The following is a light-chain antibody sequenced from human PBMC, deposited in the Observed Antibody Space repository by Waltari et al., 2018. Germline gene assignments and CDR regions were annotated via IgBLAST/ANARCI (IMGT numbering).Light chain of an antibody. CDR3: AAWEDSLNGV. CDR1: STNIGTKT. CDR2: SKN. V-gene: IGLV1-44*01. J-gene: IGLJ3*02. Sequence: QSVLTQPPSASGAPGQRVTISCFGSSTNIGTKTVTCYQQLPGTAPKLLINSKNRRPSGAPDRFSGSKSGASASRAISGLQSEDEADYYCAAWEDSLNGVFGGGTKLTVL.